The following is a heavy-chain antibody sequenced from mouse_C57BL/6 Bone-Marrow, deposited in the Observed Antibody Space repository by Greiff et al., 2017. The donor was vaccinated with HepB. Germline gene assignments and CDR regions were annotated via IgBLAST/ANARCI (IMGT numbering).Heavy chain of an antibody. V-gene: IGHV5-4*03. D-gene: IGHD1-1*01. J-gene: IGHJ1*03. CDR2: ISDGGSYT. CDR1: GFTLSSYA. CDR3: ARDYYGSSYCWYFDV. Sequence: EVKLVESGGGLVKPGGSLKLSCAASGFTLSSYAMSWVRQTPEKRLEWVATISDGGSYTYYPDNVKGRFTISRDNAKNNLYLQMSHLKSEDTAMYYCARDYYGSSYCWYFDVWGTGTTVTVSS.